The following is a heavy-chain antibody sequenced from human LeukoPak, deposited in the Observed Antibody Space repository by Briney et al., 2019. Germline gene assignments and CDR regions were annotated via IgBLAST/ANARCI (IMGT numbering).Heavy chain of an antibody. J-gene: IGHJ6*02. V-gene: IGHV3-53*05. D-gene: IGHD3-3*01. CDR1: GFTFSGHY. Sequence: QPGGSLRLSCAASGFTFSGHYMTWVRQAPGKGLEWVSVTYSGGSTSYADSVKGRFTISRDNSKNTLYLQMNSLRAEDTAVYYCAKDLRSGYSYYYYYYGMDVWGQGTTVTVSS. CDR3: AKDLRSGYSYYYYYYGMDV. CDR2: TYSGGST.